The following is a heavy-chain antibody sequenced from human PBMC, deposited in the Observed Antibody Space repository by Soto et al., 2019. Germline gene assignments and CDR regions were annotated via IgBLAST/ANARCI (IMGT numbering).Heavy chain of an antibody. J-gene: IGHJ5*02. CDR3: ARAVGKNWFDP. V-gene: IGHV6-1*01. CDR2: TYYRSKWYN. Sequence: SKTLSLTCAMSGESVSSNSAVWNWIRQSPSRGLEWLGRTYYRSKWYNDYAVSVKSRITVNPDTSKNQFSLQLNSVTPEDTAVYYCARAVGKNWFDPWGQGTLVTVSS. CDR1: GESVSSNSAV.